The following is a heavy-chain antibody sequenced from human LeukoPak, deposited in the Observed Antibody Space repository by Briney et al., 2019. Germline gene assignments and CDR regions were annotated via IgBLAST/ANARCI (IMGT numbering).Heavy chain of an antibody. CDR1: GFTFDDYA. CDR3: AKVGGQHPRHYFDY. D-gene: IGHD4-23*01. J-gene: IGHJ4*02. Sequence: GGSLRLSCAASGFTFDDYAMHWVRQAPGKGLEWVSGISWNSGSIGYADSVKGRFTISRDNAKNSLYLQMNSLRAEDTALYYCAKVGGQHPRHYFDYWGQGTLVTVSS. V-gene: IGHV3-9*01. CDR2: ISWNSGSI.